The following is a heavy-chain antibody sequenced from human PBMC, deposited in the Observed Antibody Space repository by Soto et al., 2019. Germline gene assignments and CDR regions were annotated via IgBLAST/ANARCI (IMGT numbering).Heavy chain of an antibody. CDR1: GFTFSAFG. D-gene: IGHD1-7*01. CDR3: AKDRRAGGNYGFYSDF. CDR2: SSATGAGT. V-gene: IGHV3-23*01. Sequence: PGGSLRLSCAASGFTFSAFGMHWVRQTPGKGLGWVSFSSATGAGTYFADSVKGRFTISRDNSKNTLYLQMSSLRADDTAVYYCAKDRRAGGNYGFYSDFWGQGALVTVSS. J-gene: IGHJ4*02.